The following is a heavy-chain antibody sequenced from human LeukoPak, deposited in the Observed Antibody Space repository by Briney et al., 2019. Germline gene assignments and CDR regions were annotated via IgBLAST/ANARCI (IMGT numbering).Heavy chain of an antibody. J-gene: IGHJ3*02. CDR1: GYTFTSYG. CDR2: ISAYNGNT. CDR3: ARYRPPTVVRGLDAFDI. V-gene: IGHV1-18*01. Sequence: GASVNVPRKASGYTFTSYGIIWVRQAPGQGLEWMGWISAYNGNTNYAQKLQGRVTMTTDTSTSTAYMELRSLRSDDTAVYYCARYRPPTVVRGLDAFDIWGHETRVSVSS. D-gene: IGHD4-23*01.